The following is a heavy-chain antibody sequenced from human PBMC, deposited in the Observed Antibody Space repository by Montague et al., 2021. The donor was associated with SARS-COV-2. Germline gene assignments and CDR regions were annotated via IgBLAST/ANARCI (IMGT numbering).Heavy chain of an antibody. V-gene: IGHV3-13*01. D-gene: IGHD3-10*01. CDR3: GRGVRYFGSGNWSFYYYGVDV. J-gene: IGHJ6*02. CDR2: IGKAGDT. CDR1: GFTFSQYD. Sequence: SLRLSCAASGFTFSQYDMHWVRQVTGKGLEWVSGIGKAGDTHYPGTVKGRFTISREDAKNSLYLQMNSLRAGDTAVYYCGRGVRYFGSGNWSFYYYGVDVWGQGTTVTVSS.